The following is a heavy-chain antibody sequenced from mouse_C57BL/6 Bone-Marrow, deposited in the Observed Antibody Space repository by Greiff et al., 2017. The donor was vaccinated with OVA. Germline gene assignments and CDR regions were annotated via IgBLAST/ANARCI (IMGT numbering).Heavy chain of an antibody. D-gene: IGHD1-1*01. CDR3: ARNYYGSSLYYFDY. V-gene: IGHV2-9-1*01. CDR1: GFSLTSYA. CDR2: IWTGGGT. J-gene: IGHJ2*01. Sequence: VKLKESGPGLVAPSQSLSITCTVSGFSLTSYAISWVRQPPGKGLEWLGVIWTGGGTNYNSALKSRLSISKDNSKSQVFLKMNSLQTDDTARYYCARNYYGSSLYYFDYWGQGTTLTVSS.